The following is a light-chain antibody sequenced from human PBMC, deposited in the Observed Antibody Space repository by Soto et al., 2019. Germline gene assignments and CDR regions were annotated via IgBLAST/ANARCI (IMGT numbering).Light chain of an antibody. V-gene: IGKV1-39*01. Sequence: DIQMTQSPSSLSASVGDTVTITCRASQSISRYLNWYQQKPGKAPNLLIYGATSLQSGVPSRFSGSGSATDFTLTISSLQPEDFATYFCQQSYNFLFTLGPGTKVDIK. CDR1: QSISRY. J-gene: IGKJ3*01. CDR3: QQSYNFLFT. CDR2: GAT.